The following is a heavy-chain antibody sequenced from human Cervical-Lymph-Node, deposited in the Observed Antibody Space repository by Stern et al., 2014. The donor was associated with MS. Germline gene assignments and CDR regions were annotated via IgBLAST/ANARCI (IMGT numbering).Heavy chain of an antibody. CDR3: ARERHSMDV. CDR1: GYSFTAYY. J-gene: IGHJ6*02. Sequence: VQLVDSGAEVKKPGAPVKVSCKASGYSFTAYYMHWVRQAPGHGLEWMGWIDPNSGGTKSAQNFQGRVTMTRDTSISAFYMELSGLTSDDTAVFYCARERHSMDVWGQGTTVTVSS. CDR2: IDPNSGGT. V-gene: IGHV1-2*02.